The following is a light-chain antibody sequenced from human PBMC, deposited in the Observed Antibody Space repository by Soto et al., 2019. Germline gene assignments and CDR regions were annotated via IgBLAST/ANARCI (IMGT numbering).Light chain of an antibody. CDR2: SNN. J-gene: IGLJ1*01. CDR3: AAWDDSLNGRYV. CDR1: SSNIGSNT. V-gene: IGLV1-44*01. Sequence: QAVVTQPPSASGTPGQRVTISCSGSSSNIGSNTVSWYQQLPGTAPKLLIYSNNLRPSGVPDRFSGSKSGTSASLAISGLQSEDEADYYCAAWDDSLNGRYVFGTGTKLTVL.